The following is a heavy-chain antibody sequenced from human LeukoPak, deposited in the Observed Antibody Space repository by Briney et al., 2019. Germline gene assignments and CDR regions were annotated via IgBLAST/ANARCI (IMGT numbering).Heavy chain of an antibody. Sequence: PGGSLRLSCAASGFTFDDYGMSWVRQAPGKGLEWVSGINWNGGSTGYAGSVKGRFTISRDNAKNSLFLQTNSLRAEDTALYYCARTRMATKTGAFDIWGQGTMVTVSS. CDR2: INWNGGST. V-gene: IGHV3-20*04. CDR1: GFTFDDYG. CDR3: ARTRMATKTGAFDI. D-gene: IGHD5-24*01. J-gene: IGHJ3*02.